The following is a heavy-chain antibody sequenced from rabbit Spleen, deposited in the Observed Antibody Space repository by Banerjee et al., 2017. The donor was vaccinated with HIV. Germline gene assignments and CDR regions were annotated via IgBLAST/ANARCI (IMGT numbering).Heavy chain of an antibody. D-gene: IGHD1-1*01. CDR2: IYTGSRGSI. Sequence: QEQLEESGGDLVKPGASLTLTCKASGFSFSTSDCMSWVRQAPGKGPEWIACIYTGSRGSIYYASWAKGRFTISKTSSTTVTLQMTSLTAADTATYFCARDLPGIIGWNFNLWGPGTLVTVS. CDR1: GFSFSTSDC. CDR3: ARDLPGIIGWNFNL. J-gene: IGHJ4*01. V-gene: IGHV1S45*01.